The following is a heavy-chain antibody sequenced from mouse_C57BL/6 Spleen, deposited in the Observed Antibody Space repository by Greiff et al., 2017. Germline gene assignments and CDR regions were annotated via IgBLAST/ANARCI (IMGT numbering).Heavy chain of an antibody. CDR3: ASNGNYRSVDY. Sequence: QVQLQQPGAELVKPGASVKMSCKASGYTFTSYWITWVTQRPGQGLEWLGDIYPGSGSTNYNAKLKSKATLTVVTSSSTAYMQLSSLTSVDSAVCYCASNGNYRSVDYWGQGTTLTVSS. CDR2: IYPGSGST. D-gene: IGHD2-1*01. J-gene: IGHJ2*01. CDR1: GYTFTSYW. V-gene: IGHV1-55*01.